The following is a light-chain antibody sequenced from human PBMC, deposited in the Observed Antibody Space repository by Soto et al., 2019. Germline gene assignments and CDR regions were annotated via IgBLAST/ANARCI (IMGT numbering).Light chain of an antibody. CDR1: SSNIGAGFD. J-gene: IGLJ2*01. V-gene: IGLV1-40*01. CDR3: QSYDSSLSGVV. CDR2: GNN. Sequence: QSVPTQPPSVSGAPGQRVTISCTGSSSNIGAGFDVHWYRQVPGTAPKLLIYGNNNRPSGVPDRFSGSKSGTSASLAITGLQAEDEADYYYQSYDSSLSGVVFGGGTQLTVL.